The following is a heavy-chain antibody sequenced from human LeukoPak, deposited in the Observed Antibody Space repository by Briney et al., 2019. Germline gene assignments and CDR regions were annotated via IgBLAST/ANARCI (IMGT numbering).Heavy chain of an antibody. V-gene: IGHV3-23*01. Sequence: SGGSLRLSCVASGFTFSSYAMSWVRQAPGKGLEWASAIRESGGSTHYADSVKGRFTISRDNSKNTLYLQMNSLRAEDTAVYYCAKTKPYGTTWYGGIDWGQGALVTVSS. CDR2: IRESGGST. CDR1: GFTFSSYA. CDR3: AKTKPYGTTWYGGID. D-gene: IGHD6-13*01. J-gene: IGHJ4*02.